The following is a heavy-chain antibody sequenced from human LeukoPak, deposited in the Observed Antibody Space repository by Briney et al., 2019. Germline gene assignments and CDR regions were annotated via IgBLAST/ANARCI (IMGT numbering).Heavy chain of an antibody. CDR2: ISAYNGNT. CDR3: ARNGVGDATAEYFQH. V-gene: IGHV1-18*04. D-gene: IGHD2-2*01. Sequence: ATVKVSCKVSGYTFTDYYMHWVQQAPGKGLEWMGWISAYNGNTNYAQKLQGRVTMTTDTSTSTAYMELRSLRSDDTAVYYCARNGVGDATAEYFQHWGQGTLVTVSS. CDR1: GYTFTDYY. J-gene: IGHJ1*01.